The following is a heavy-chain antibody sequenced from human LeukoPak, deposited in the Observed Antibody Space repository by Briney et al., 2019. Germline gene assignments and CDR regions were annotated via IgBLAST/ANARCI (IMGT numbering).Heavy chain of an antibody. CDR3: ACPAGYYGSGSPFDY. J-gene: IGHJ4*02. CDR2: ISGSGGST. D-gene: IGHD3-10*01. CDR1: GFTFSSYA. Sequence: PGGSLRLSCAASGFTFSSYAMSWVRQAPGKGLEWVSAISGSGGSTYYADSVKGRFTISRDNSKNTLYLQMNSLRAEDTAVYYCACPAGYYGSGSPFDYWGQGTLVTVSS. V-gene: IGHV3-23*01.